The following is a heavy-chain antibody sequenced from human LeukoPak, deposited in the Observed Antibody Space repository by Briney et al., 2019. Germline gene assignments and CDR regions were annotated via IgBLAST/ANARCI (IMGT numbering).Heavy chain of an antibody. Sequence: GGSLRLSCAASGFTFSSYGMHWVRQAPGKGLEWVGRIKSKTDGGTTDYAAPVKGRFTVSRDDSKNTLYLQMNSLKTEDTGVYYCTTDSEGVWGQGTMVTVSS. J-gene: IGHJ3*01. CDR2: IKSKTDGGTT. V-gene: IGHV3-15*01. CDR3: TTDSEGV. CDR1: GFTFSSYG.